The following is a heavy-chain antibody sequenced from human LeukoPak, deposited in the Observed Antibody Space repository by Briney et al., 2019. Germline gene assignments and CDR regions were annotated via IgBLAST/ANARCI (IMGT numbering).Heavy chain of an antibody. CDR1: GFTFDDYA. CDR2: ISWNSGSI. J-gene: IGHJ4*02. CDR3: AKDQGRDGYNYFDY. D-gene: IGHD5-24*01. V-gene: IGHV3-9*01. Sequence: GRSLRLSCAASGFTFDDYAMHWVRQAPGKGLEWVSGISWNSGSIGYADSVKGRFTISRDNAKNSLYLQMNSLRAEDTALHYCAKDQGRDGYNYFDYWGQGTLVTVSS.